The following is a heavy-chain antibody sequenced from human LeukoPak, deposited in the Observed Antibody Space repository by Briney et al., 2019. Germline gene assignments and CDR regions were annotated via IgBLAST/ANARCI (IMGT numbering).Heavy chain of an antibody. Sequence: ASVKVSCTASGYTFTSYAMHWVRQAPGQRLEWMGWINAGNGNTKYSQKFQGRVTITRDTSASTAYMELSSLRSEDTAVYYCARSGSKGAARPEYYGMDVWGQGTTVTVSS. V-gene: IGHV1-3*01. J-gene: IGHJ6*02. D-gene: IGHD6-6*01. CDR3: ARSGSKGAARPEYYGMDV. CDR2: INAGNGNT. CDR1: GYTFTSYA.